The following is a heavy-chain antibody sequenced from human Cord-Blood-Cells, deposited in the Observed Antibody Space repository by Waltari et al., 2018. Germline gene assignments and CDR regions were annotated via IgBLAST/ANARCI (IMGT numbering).Heavy chain of an antibody. CDR1: GFTFSSYA. V-gene: IGHV3-23*01. D-gene: IGHD3-3*01. J-gene: IGHJ4*02. Sequence: EVQLLESGGGLVQPGGSLRLSCAASGFTFSSYAMSWVRQAPGKGLEWVSAISGSGGSTDYADSVKGRFTISRDNSKNTLYLQMNSLRAEDTAVYYCAKVPYDFWSGYSVFWGQGTLVTVSS. CDR3: AKVPYDFWSGYSVF. CDR2: ISGSGGST.